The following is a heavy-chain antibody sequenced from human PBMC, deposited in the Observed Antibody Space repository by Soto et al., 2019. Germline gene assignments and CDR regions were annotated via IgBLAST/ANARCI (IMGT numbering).Heavy chain of an antibody. CDR2: LYTRGTT. CDR3: AKGGTYYFAS. Sequence: PXATLSLTFRVSGASVSNFYWSWIRQSAGKGLEWIGRLYTRGTTDYNPSLKSRVTMSIDTSKNRVSLSLTSVTAADQAVYYCAKGGTYYFASWGQGIVVTVS. D-gene: IGHD3-16*01. J-gene: IGHJ4*02. CDR1: GASVSNFY. V-gene: IGHV4-4*07.